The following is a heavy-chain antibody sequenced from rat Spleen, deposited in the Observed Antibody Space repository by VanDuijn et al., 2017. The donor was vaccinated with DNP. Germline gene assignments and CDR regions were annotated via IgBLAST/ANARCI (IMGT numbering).Heavy chain of an antibody. CDR2: ISTSGGSS. CDR3: ARRATVVTGDFDY. J-gene: IGHJ2*01. D-gene: IGHD1-12*02. CDR1: GFTFSNYD. Sequence: EVQLVESGGVLVQPGRSLQLSCAASGFTFSNYDMAWVRQAPPKGLECVASISTSGGSSYHRDSVKGRFTVSRDNAKSTLYLQMDSLRSEDTATYYCARRATVVTGDFDYWGQGVMVTVSS. V-gene: IGHV5-25*01.